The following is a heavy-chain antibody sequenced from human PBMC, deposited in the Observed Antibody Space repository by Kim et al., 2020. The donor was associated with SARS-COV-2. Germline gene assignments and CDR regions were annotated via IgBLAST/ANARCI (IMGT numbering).Heavy chain of an antibody. CDR3: AKVSPYYPDAFDI. J-gene: IGHJ3*02. Sequence: GKGRFTNALDKAKTTLYLQMNTLRAEDTAVYYCAKVSPYYPDAFDIWGQGTMVTVSS. V-gene: IGHV3-23*01. D-gene: IGHD1-26*01.